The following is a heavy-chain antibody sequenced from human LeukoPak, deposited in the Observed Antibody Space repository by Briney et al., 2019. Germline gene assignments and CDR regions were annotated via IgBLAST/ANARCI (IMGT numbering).Heavy chain of an antibody. V-gene: IGHV1-3*01. J-gene: IGHJ4*02. D-gene: IGHD5-12*01. CDR3: ARDRLEATTFDY. CDR1: GYTFTSYA. CDR2: INAGNGNT. Sequence: ASVKVSCKGSGYTFTSYAMHWGRQAPGQRLEWMGWINAGNGNTKYSQKFQGRVTITRDTSASTAYMELSSLRSEDTAVYYCARDRLEATTFDYWGQGTLVTVSS.